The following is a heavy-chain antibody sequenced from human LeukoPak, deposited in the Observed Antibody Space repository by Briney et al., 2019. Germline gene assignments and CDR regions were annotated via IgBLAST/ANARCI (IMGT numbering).Heavy chain of an antibody. J-gene: IGHJ4*02. D-gene: IGHD6-25*01. V-gene: IGHV3-74*01. CDR3: ARESEAAGTYYLDH. CDR2: IHKDGLHT. Sequence: GRSLRLSCAASGFTFNEFWMHWVRQVPGKGLMWVSRIHKDGLHTWYADSMKGRFTISRDNAENTVYLHLNSLRVEDTAVYYCARESEAAGTYYLDHWGQGNLVTVSS. CDR1: GFTFNEFW.